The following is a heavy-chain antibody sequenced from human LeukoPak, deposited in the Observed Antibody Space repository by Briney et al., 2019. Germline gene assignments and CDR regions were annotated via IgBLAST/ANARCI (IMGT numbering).Heavy chain of an antibody. V-gene: IGHV1-2*02. CDR2: INPNSGGT. CDR1: GYTFTGYY. CDR3: AREITMVRGGAFDI. J-gene: IGHJ3*02. D-gene: IGHD3-10*01. Sequence: ASVKVSCKASGYTFTGYYMHWVRQAPGQGLGWMGWINPNSGGTNYAQKFQGRVTMTRDTSISTAYMELSRLRSDDTAVYYCAREITMVRGGAFDIWGQGTMVTVSS.